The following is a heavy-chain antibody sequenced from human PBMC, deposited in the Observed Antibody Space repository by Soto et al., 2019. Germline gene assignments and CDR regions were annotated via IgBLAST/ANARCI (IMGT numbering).Heavy chain of an antibody. J-gene: IGHJ4*02. D-gene: IGHD6-13*01. CDR1: GFTFDDYA. Sequence: GGSLRLSCAASGFTFDDYAMHWVRQAPGKGLEWVSGISWNSGSIGYADSVKGRSTTSRDNAKNSLYLQMNSLRAEDTALYYCAKDINYSSSWYYFDYWGQGTLVTVSS. CDR3: AKDINYSSSWYYFDY. V-gene: IGHV3-9*01. CDR2: ISWNSGSI.